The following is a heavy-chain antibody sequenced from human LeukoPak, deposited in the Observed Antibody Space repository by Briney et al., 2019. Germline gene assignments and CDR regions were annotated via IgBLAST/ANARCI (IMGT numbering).Heavy chain of an antibody. CDR2: IYSGGNT. J-gene: IGHJ4*02. D-gene: IGHD4-17*01. Sequence: WGSLTLTCTVSGFTVSSNSMSWVRQAPAKGLEWVSVIYSGGNTHYSYSVKGRFTISRDDSKNTLYLQMNSLRADDAAVYYCSRRAGEYSHLSDYWGQGTLVTVSS. CDR1: GFTVSSNS. CDR3: SRRAGEYSHLSDY. V-gene: IGHV3-53*01.